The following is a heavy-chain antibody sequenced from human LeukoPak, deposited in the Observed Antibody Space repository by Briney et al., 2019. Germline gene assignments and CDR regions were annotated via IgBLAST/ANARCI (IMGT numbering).Heavy chain of an antibody. CDR1: GYTFTSYY. CDR2: INPSGGST. V-gene: IGHV1-46*01. J-gene: IGHJ4*02. Sequence: ASVKVSCKASGYTFTSYYMHWVRQAPGQGLEWMGIINPSGGSTSYAQKFQGRVTITRDMSTSTVYMELSSLRSEDTAVYYCSSNAQYSRSWTDYWGQGTLVTVSS. D-gene: IGHD6-13*01. CDR3: SSNAQYSRSWTDY.